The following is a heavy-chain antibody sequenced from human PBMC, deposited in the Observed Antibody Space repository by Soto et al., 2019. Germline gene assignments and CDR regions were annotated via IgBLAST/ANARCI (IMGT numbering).Heavy chain of an antibody. J-gene: IGHJ5*02. V-gene: IGHV4-59*01. D-gene: IGHD1-26*01. CDR1: GGSISSYC. Sequence: SETLSLTCTVFGGSISSYCWSWIRQPPGKGLEWIGYIYYSGSTNYNPSLKSRVTISVDTSKNQFSLKLSSVTAADTAVYYCARAAVGATWNCFEPWGQGTLVPVSS. CDR3: ARAAVGATWNCFEP. CDR2: IYYSGST.